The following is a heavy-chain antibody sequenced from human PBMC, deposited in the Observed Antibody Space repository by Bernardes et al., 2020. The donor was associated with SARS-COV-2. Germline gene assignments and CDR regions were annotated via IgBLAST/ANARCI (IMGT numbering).Heavy chain of an antibody. Sequence: SETLTLTCAVSGASIRNTNWWTWVRQSPGKGLEWIGEIYQTGGTNYNPSLKSRATISIDKSKNQFSLRLSSVTAADTAVYYCARDFSGNYYGLDVWGQGTTVIVSS. V-gene: IGHV4-4*02. CDR3: ARDFSGNYYGLDV. CDR2: IYQTGGT. CDR1: GASIRNTNW. J-gene: IGHJ6*02. D-gene: IGHD3-3*01.